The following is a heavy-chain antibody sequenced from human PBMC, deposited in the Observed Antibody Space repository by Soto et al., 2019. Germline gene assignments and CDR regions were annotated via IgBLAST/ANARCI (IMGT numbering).Heavy chain of an antibody. J-gene: IGHJ5*02. D-gene: IGHD6-6*01. CDR2: IYYSGST. CDR1: GSSSSSGGYY. Sequence: TLARTCTGSGSSSSSGGYYWSWIRQHPGKGLEWIGYIYYSGSTNYNPSLKSRVTISIDTSKNQFSLKLSSVTAADTAVYYCAGSISGDPWFDPWGQGTLVTVFS. V-gene: IGHV4-31*03. CDR3: AGSISGDPWFDP.